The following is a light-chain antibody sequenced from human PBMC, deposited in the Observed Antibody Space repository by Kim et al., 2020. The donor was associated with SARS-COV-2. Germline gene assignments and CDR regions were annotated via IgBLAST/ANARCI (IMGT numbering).Light chain of an antibody. Sequence: DIQMTQSPSSLSASGGDRVTITCRASQSISSYLNWYQQKPGKAPKLLLYAASSLQSGVPSRFSGSGSGTDFTLTISSLQPEYFATYYCPQSYSTPTFGQGTKVDIK. CDR1: QSISSY. J-gene: IGKJ1*01. V-gene: IGKV1-39*01. CDR3: PQSYSTPT. CDR2: AAS.